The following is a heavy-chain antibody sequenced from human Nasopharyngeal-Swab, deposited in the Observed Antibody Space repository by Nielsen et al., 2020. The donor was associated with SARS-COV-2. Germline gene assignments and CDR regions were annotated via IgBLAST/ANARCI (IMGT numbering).Heavy chain of an antibody. CDR2: ISGNGGTT. V-gene: IGHV3-23*01. J-gene: IGHJ6*02. D-gene: IGHD1-26*01. CDR3: AKEGGGGNYLYYYYYGMDV. Sequence: VSQAPGKGLEWVSVISGNGGTTYYADSVKGRFTISRDNSQNTLFLQMNSLRAEDTAVYYCAKEGGGGNYLYYYYYGMDVWGQGTTVTVSS.